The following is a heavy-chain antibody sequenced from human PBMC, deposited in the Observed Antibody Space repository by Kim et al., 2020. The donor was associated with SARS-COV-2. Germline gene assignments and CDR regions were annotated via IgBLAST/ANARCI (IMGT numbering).Heavy chain of an antibody. D-gene: IGHD1-1*01. Sequence: SETLSLTCTVSGGSISSGDYYWSWIRQPPGKGLEWIGNIYYSGSTYYNPSLKSRVTLTVDTSKNQFSLNLSSVTAADTAVYYCVRVSRPRTTDYWFVPW. J-gene: IGHJ5*02. CDR2: IYYSGST. CDR3: VRVSRPRTTDYWFVP. V-gene: IGHV4-30-4*01. CDR1: GGSISSGDYY.